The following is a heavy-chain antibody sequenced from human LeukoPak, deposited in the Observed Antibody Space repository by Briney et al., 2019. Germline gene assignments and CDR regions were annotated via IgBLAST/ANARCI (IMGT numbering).Heavy chain of an antibody. J-gene: IGHJ6*03. CDR2: IKQDGSEK. CDR1: GFTFSSYW. V-gene: IGHV3-7*01. CDR3: ARAIVAGTIWFNYMDV. Sequence: PGGSLRLSCAASGFTFSSYWMSWVRQAPGEGLEWVANIKQDGSEKYYVDSVKGRFTISRDNAKNSLYLQMNSLRAEDTAVYYCARAIVAGTIWFNYMDVWGKGTTVTVSS. D-gene: IGHD1-7*01.